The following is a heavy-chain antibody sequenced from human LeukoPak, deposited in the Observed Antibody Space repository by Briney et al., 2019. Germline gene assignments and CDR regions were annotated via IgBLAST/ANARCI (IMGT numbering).Heavy chain of an antibody. V-gene: IGHV3-21*01. D-gene: IGHD6-19*01. CDR3: TRDQGVEWLVLKRVYYFDY. CDR2: ISSSSSYI. CDR1: GFTFSSYS. J-gene: IGHJ4*02. Sequence: GGSLRLSCAASGFTFSSYSMNWVRQAPGKGLEWVSSISSSSSYIYYADSVKGRFTISRDNAKSSLYLQMSSLRAEDTAVYYCTRDQGVEWLVLKRVYYFDYWGQGTLVTVSS.